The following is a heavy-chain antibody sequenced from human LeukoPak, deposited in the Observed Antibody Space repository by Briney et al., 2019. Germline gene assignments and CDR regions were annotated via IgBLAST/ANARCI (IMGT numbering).Heavy chain of an antibody. Sequence: ASVKVSCKASGYTFTSYYMHWVRQAPGQGLEWMGIINPSGGSTSYAQKFEGRVTMTRDTSTSTVYMELSSLRSEDTAVYYCARASTGGYCFDYWGQGTLVTVSS. CDR3: ARASTGGYCFDY. D-gene: IGHD2-2*03. CDR2: INPSGGST. J-gene: IGHJ4*02. V-gene: IGHV1-46*01. CDR1: GYTFTSYY.